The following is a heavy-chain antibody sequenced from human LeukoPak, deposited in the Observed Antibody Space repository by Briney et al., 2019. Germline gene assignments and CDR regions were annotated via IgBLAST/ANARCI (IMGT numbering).Heavy chain of an antibody. CDR3: ASILGSGSHNDY. V-gene: IGHV3-23*01. D-gene: IGHD3-10*01. CDR2: ISGSGGGT. CDR1: GFTFSSYA. Sequence: GGSLRLSCAASGFTFSSYAMSWVRQDPGKGLEWVSAISGSGGGTYYADSVKGRFTISRDNSKNTLYLQMNSLRAEDTALYYCASILGSGSHNDYWGQGTLVTVSS. J-gene: IGHJ4*02.